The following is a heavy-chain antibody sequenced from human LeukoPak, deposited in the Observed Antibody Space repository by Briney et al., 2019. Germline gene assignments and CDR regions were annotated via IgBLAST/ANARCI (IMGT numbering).Heavy chain of an antibody. CDR2: IYHSGST. D-gene: IGHD1-26*01. CDR3: ARRYGSYSQNLFDY. J-gene: IGHJ4*02. CDR1: GYSISSGYY. V-gene: IGHV4-38-2*01. Sequence: PSETLSLTCAGSGYSISSGYYWGWIRQPPGKGLEWIGSIYHSGSTYYNPSLKSRVTISVDTSKKQFSLKLSSVTAADTAVYYCARRYGSYSQNLFDYWGQGTLVTVSS.